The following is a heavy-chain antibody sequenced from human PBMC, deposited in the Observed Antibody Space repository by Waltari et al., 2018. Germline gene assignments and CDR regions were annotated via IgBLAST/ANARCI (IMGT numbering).Heavy chain of an antibody. CDR3: AKYSGGGKVPARYDMDV. J-gene: IGHJ6*03. Sequence: QVQLVQSGGGVVKPGKSLRLSCAASGFSFSGQGMHWVREAPGKVFEGVAVFSVDGSKILYGAAVKSRLTISRENSKNTLYLRMESLRPEDTSVYYCAKYSGGGKVPARYDMDVWGKGTTVSVSS. D-gene: IGHD2-21*01. CDR1: GFSFSGQG. V-gene: IGHV3-30*18. CDR2: FSVDGSKI.